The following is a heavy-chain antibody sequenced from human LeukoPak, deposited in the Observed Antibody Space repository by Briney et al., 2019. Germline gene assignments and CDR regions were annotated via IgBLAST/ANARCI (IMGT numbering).Heavy chain of an antibody. J-gene: IGHJ4*02. CDR1: GFTFSTYW. V-gene: IGHV3-7*05. CDR3: ARAGSPGSVDY. Sequence: GGSLRLSCAASGFTFSTYWMSWVRQAPGKGLEWAANINEDGSEKYYVDSVKGRFTISRDNAKNSLYLQMNSLRAEDTAEDTAVYYCARAGSPGSVDYWGQGTLVTVSS. D-gene: IGHD6-13*01. CDR2: INEDGSEK.